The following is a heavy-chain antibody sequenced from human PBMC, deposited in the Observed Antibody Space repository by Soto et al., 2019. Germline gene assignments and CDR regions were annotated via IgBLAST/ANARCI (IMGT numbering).Heavy chain of an antibody. V-gene: IGHV3-64*01. Sequence: GGSLRLSCAASGFTFSSYAMHWVRQAPGKGLEYVSAISSNGGSTYYANSVKGRFTISRDNSKNTLYLQMGSLRAEDMAVYYCAREDDYGDSVAFDIWGQGTMVTVSS. CDR1: GFTFSSYA. J-gene: IGHJ3*02. CDR2: ISSNGGST. CDR3: AREDDYGDSVAFDI. D-gene: IGHD4-17*01.